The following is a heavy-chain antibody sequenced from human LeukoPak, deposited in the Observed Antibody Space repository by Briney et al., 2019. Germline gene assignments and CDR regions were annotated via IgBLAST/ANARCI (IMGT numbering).Heavy chain of an antibody. V-gene: IGHV1-18*01. CDR1: GYTFTSYG. CDR3: ARDSGGYNFPYYYYYGMDV. D-gene: IGHD5-24*01. CDR2: ISAYNGNT. J-gene: IGHJ6*02. Sequence: ASVKVSCKASGYTFTSYGISWVRQAPGQGLEWMGWISAYNGNTNYAQKLQGRVTMTTGTSTSTAYMELRSLRSDDTAVYYCARDSGGYNFPYYYYYGMDVWGQGTTVTVSS.